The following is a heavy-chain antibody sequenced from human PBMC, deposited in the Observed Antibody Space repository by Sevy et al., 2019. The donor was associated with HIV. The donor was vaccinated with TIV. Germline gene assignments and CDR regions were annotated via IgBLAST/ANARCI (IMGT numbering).Heavy chain of an antibody. CDR2: ISSNGGST. J-gene: IGHJ3*02. Sequence: GGSLRLSCSASGFTFSSYAMHWVRQAPGKGLEYVSAISSNGGSTYYADSVKGRFTISRDNSKNTLYLQMSSLSAEDTAVYYCVKAYYYDSSGLPDAFDIWGQGTMVTVSS. V-gene: IGHV3-64D*06. CDR1: GFTFSSYA. D-gene: IGHD3-22*01. CDR3: VKAYYYDSSGLPDAFDI.